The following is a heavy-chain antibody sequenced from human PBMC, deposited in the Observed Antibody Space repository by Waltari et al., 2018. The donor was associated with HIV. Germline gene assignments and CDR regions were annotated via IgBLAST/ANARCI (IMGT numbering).Heavy chain of an antibody. V-gene: IGHV4-59*01. D-gene: IGHD3-22*01. CDR1: GDSMSGYY. CDR3: ARGDSNGYYFDY. Sequence: QVQLQESGPGLVKPSETLSLTCTVSGDSMSGYYWSWIRQPPGKGLEWIVYRYFGGSSNYNPSLRSRVTISLDTSSNQFSRTVNSVSAADTAIYYCARGDSNGYYFDYWGQGTLVTVSS. J-gene: IGHJ4*02. CDR2: RYFGGSS.